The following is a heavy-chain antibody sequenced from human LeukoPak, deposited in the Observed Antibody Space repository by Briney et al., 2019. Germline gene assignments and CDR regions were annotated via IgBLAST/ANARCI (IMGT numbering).Heavy chain of an antibody. Sequence: GGSLRLSCAASGFTVSINYISWVRQAPGKGLEWVSVIYSGGSTYYADSVKGRFTISRDNSKNTLYLQMNSLRAEDTAVYYCAKDLWGSYTAGFDYWGQGTLVTVSS. CDR1: GFTVSINY. D-gene: IGHD1-26*01. V-gene: IGHV3-66*01. CDR3: AKDLWGSYTAGFDY. J-gene: IGHJ4*02. CDR2: IYSGGST.